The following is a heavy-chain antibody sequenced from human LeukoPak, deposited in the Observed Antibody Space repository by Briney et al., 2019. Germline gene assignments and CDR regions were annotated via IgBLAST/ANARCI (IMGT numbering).Heavy chain of an antibody. CDR3: AREIDLVGAIPPAPQTERVDAFDI. CDR2: IKQDGSEK. J-gene: IGHJ3*02. CDR1: GFTFSSYW. D-gene: IGHD1-26*01. Sequence: GGSLRLSCAASGFTFSSYWMSWVRQAPGKGLEWVANIKQDGSEKYYVDSVKGRFTISRDNAKNSLYLQMNSLRAEDTAVYYCAREIDLVGAIPPAPQTERVDAFDIWGQGTMVTVSS. V-gene: IGHV3-7*01.